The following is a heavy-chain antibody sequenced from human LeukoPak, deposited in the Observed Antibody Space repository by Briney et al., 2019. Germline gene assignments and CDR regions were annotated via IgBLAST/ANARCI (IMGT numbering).Heavy chain of an antibody. J-gene: IGHJ4*01. Sequence: GGSLRLSCAASGFTVNNNYMSWVRQAPEKGLDWVSVIYSGGSTYYADSVKGRFTISRDNSKNTLYLQMNSLRAEDTAMYYCARGRGTFVVKYYFDYWGHGTLVTVSS. CDR2: IYSGGST. CDR1: GFTVNNNY. D-gene: IGHD2-21*01. CDR3: ARGRGTFVVKYYFDY. V-gene: IGHV3-53*01.